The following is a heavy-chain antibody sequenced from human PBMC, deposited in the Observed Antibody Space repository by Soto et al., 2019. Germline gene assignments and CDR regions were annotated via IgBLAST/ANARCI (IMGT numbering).Heavy chain of an antibody. J-gene: IGHJ4*02. D-gene: IGHD1-7*01. CDR3: ARGQSGTTVPDY. V-gene: IGHV3-48*02. CDR2: IGTSSFTI. CDR1: GFTFTSYS. Sequence: GGSLRLSCAVSGFTFTSYSMNWVRQAPGKGLEWVSYIGTSSFTIHYADSVKGRFTISRDNAKNSLSLQMNSLRDEDTAVYYCARGQSGTTVPDYWGQGTLVTVSS.